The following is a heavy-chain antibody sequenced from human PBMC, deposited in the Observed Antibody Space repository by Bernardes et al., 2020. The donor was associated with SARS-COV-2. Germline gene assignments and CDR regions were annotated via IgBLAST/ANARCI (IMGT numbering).Heavy chain of an antibody. V-gene: IGHV4-59*01. CDR2: IYYSGST. CDR1: GGSISSYY. J-gene: IGHJ1*01. Sequence: SETLSLTCTVSGGSISSYYWSWIRQPPGKGLEWIGYIYYSGSTNYNPSLKSRVTISVDTSKNQFSLKLSYLTAADTAVYYCAGNPHVDAAAGNLIQPWGQGTLVTVSS. D-gene: IGHD6-13*01. CDR3: AGNPHVDAAAGNLIQP.